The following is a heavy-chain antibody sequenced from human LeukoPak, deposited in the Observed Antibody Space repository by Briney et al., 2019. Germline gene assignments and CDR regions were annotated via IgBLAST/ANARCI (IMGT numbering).Heavy chain of an antibody. CDR2: INTGNGNT. V-gene: IGHV1-3*04. CDR1: GYTFTNYA. CDR3: ARVGYSGYDSRPVFNY. J-gene: IGHJ4*02. D-gene: IGHD5-12*01. Sequence: ASVKVSCKASGYTFTNYALHWVRQAPGQRLEWMGWINTGNGNTRYSQKFQGRVTITRATSASTAYMELSSLRSEDTAVYYCARVGYSGYDSRPVFNYWGQGTLVTVSS.